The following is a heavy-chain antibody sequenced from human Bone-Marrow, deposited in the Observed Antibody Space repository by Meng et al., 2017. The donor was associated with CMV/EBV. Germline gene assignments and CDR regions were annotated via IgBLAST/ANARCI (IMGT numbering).Heavy chain of an antibody. CDR1: GFTFSSYW. D-gene: IGHD3-3*01. CDR2: IKQDGSEK. J-gene: IGHJ4*02. Sequence: GESLKISCAASGFTFSSYWMSWVRQAPGKGLEWVANIKQDGSEKYYVDSVKGRFTISRDNAKNSLYLQMNSLRAEDTAVYYCARGLYDFWSGYRITYDYWGRGTLVTVSS. V-gene: IGHV3-7*04. CDR3: ARGLYDFWSGYRITYDY.